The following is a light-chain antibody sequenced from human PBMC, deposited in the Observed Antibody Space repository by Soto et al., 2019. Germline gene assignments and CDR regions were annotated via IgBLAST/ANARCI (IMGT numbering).Light chain of an antibody. CDR1: KSVSSY. Sequence: EIELTQSPATLSLSPGERATLSGRASKSVSSYLAWYQQKPGQAPRLLIYDASNRATGIPARFSGSGSGTDFTLTISSLEPEDVVVYYCQQRSNWPPGLTFGGGTKVEIK. CDR3: QQRSNWPPGLT. CDR2: DAS. J-gene: IGKJ4*01. V-gene: IGKV3-11*01.